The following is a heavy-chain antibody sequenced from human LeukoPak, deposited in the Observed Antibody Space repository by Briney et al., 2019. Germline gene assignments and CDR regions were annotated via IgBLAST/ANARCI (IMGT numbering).Heavy chain of an antibody. CDR1: GFTFNGYN. CDR2: ITSTSSST. D-gene: IGHD3-16*01. J-gene: IGHJ4*02. Sequence: GSLRLSCATSGFTFNGYNMNWVRQAPGKGLEWISYITSTSSSTSYADSVKGRFSISRDNAKNSLYLQMTSLRAEDTAVYYCASGGHIDYCGQGTLVTVSS. CDR3: ASGGHIDY. V-gene: IGHV3-48*01.